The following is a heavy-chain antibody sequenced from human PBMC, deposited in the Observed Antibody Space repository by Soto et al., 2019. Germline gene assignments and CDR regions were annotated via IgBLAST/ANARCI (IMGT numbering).Heavy chain of an antibody. D-gene: IGHD6-13*01. CDR3: ARDLMGYSTEFYYYSGMDV. CDR1: GGTFSSYA. J-gene: IGHJ6*02. Sequence: SVKVSCKASGGTFSSYAISWVRQAPGQGLEWMGGIIPIFGTANYAQKFQGRVTITADESTSTAYMELSSLRSEDTAVYYCARDLMGYSTEFYYYSGMDVRGQGTTVTSP. V-gene: IGHV1-69*13. CDR2: IIPIFGTA.